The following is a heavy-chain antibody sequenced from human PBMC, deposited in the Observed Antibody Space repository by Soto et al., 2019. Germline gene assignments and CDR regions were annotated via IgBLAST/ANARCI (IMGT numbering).Heavy chain of an antibody. CDR3: ARDTVLTGMFDF. Sequence: SETLSLTCTVSGGSIGSYHWSWVRQPPGKGLEWIASVYYTGTTNYNPSLGSRVTISIDAPGNRFSMEITSVTAADTAIYYCARDTVLTGMFDFWGQGTLVTVSS. J-gene: IGHJ4*02. CDR1: GGSIGSYH. CDR2: VYYTGTT. V-gene: IGHV4-59*01. D-gene: IGHD4-17*01.